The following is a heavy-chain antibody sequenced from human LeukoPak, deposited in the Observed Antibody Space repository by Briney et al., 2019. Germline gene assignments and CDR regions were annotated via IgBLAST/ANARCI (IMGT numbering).Heavy chain of an antibody. V-gene: IGHV3-33*01. J-gene: IGHJ6*02. CDR2: IWYDGSNK. CDR3: ARDPTSHYDFWSGYPNYYYYYGMDV. D-gene: IGHD3-3*01. Sequence: GGSLRLSCAASGFTFSSYGMHWVRQAPGKGLEWVAVIWYDGSNKYYADSVKGRFTISRDNSKNTLYLQMNSLRAEDTAVYYCARDPTSHYDFWSGYPNYYYYYGMDVWGQGTTVTVSS. CDR1: GFTFSSYG.